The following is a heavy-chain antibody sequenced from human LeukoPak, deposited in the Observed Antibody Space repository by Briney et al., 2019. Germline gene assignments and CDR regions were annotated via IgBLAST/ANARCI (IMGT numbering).Heavy chain of an antibody. CDR1: SGSLSGHF. Sequence: SETLSLTCAVYSGSLSGHFWSWIRQPPGKGLEWIGEINSGGRTNYSPSLETRVRLSVDTSKNQFSLKLDSVTAADTAVYYCARGKQLPVRGPLDQWGQGALVTVSS. CDR3: ARGKQLPVRGPLDQ. J-gene: IGHJ4*02. D-gene: IGHD6-19*01. V-gene: IGHV4-34*01. CDR2: INSGGRT.